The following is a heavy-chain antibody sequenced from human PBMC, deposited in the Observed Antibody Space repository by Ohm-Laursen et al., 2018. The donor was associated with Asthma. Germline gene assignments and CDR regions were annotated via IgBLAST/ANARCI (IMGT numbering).Heavy chain of an antibody. CDR3: ARDWGRCDGSGYSDFDY. CDR1: GYTFSRYS. J-gene: IGHJ4*02. CDR2: ISSSSSTI. V-gene: IGHV3-48*01. D-gene: IGHD3-22*01. Sequence: SLRLSCAASGYTFSRYSMNWVRQAPGKGLEWVSYISSSSSTIYYADSVKGRFTISRDNAKNSLYLQMDSLRPEDTAVYYYARDWGRCDGSGYSDFDYWGQGTLVTVSS.